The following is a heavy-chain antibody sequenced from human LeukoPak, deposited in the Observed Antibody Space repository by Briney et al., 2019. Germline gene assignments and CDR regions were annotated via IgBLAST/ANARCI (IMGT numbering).Heavy chain of an antibody. Sequence: GGSLRLSCAASGFTFRDFWVHWVRQAPGKGLVWVSRINSDGSNITYADSVKGRSTISRDNAKNTLYLQMNSLRGEDTAVYYCARSRYSTSSGGFDYWGQGILVTVSS. CDR2: INSDGSNI. CDR3: ARSRYSTSSGGFDY. J-gene: IGHJ4*02. V-gene: IGHV3-74*01. CDR1: GFTFRDFW. D-gene: IGHD6-6*01.